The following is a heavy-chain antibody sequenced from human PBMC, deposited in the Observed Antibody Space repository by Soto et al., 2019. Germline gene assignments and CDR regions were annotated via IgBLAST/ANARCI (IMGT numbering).Heavy chain of an antibody. CDR2: IDKEGKST. V-gene: IGHV3-74*01. D-gene: IGHD2-2*02. CDR1: GFSFSNYY. Sequence: EVQVVESGGGLVQPGGSLRLSCAVSGFSFSNYYMHWVRQAPGKGLVWVSRIDKEGKSTVYADSVKGRFTISRDNAKNTVDLQMSSLRAEDTAVYYCARGGYTSGLDSWGQGTLVTGSS. CDR3: ARGGYTSGLDS. J-gene: IGHJ5*01.